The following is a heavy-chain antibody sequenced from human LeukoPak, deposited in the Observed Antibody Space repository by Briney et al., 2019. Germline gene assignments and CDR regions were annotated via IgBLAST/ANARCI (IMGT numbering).Heavy chain of an antibody. J-gene: IGHJ4*02. CDR1: GGSISSSSYY. CDR3: ARHVPCSSTNCYFDY. V-gene: IGHV4-39*01. D-gene: IGHD2-2*01. CDR2: IYYSGST. Sequence: KPSETLSLTCTVSGGSISSSSYYWGWIRQPPGKGLEWIGSIYYSGSTYYNPSLKSRFTISVDKSKNQFSLKLSSVTAADTAVYYCARHVPCSSTNCYFDYWGQGTLVTVSS.